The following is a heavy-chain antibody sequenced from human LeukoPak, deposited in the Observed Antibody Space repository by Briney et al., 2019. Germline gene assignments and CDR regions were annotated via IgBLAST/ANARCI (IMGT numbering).Heavy chain of an antibody. CDR1: VGSTSSYY. V-gene: IGHV4-59*01. D-gene: IGHD6-13*01. Sequence: SETLSLTCTLSVGSTSSYYWSWIRQPPEKGLEWIWYIYYSVGTNYNPSLKSRVTISVDTSKNQFSLKLSSVTAADTAVYYCARASSSWYPDNWFDPWGQGTLVTVSS. CDR3: ARASSSWYPDNWFDP. J-gene: IGHJ5*02. CDR2: IYYSVGT.